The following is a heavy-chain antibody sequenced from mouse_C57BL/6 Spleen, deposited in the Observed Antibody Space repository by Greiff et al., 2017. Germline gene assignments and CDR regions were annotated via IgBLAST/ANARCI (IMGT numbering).Heavy chain of an antibody. Sequence: VQLQQSGAELVRPGASVTLSCKASGYTFTDYEMHWVKQTPVHGLEWIGAIDPETGGTAYNQKFKGKALLTADKSSSTAYMELRSLTSEDSAVYYCTRSGSSLAWFAYWGQGTLVTVSA. J-gene: IGHJ3*01. CDR3: TRSGSSLAWFAY. CDR1: GYTFTDYE. CDR2: IDPETGGT. D-gene: IGHD1-1*01. V-gene: IGHV1-15*01.